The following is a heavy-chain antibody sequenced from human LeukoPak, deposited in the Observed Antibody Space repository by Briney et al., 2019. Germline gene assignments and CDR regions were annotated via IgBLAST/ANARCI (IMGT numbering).Heavy chain of an antibody. V-gene: IGHV3-7*03. CDR3: AKDNRRHYTSGPNPDSLH. CDR2: TNQDGSQK. D-gene: IGHD6-19*01. J-gene: IGHJ4*02. Sequence: GGSLRLSCAASGFNFRDFWMNWIRQAPGKGLEWVANTNQDGSQKYYVDSVRGRFTISRDNAKNSLYLQMNSLRVEDTAFYYCAKDNRRHYTSGPNPDSLHWGQGALVTVSS. CDR1: GFNFRDFW.